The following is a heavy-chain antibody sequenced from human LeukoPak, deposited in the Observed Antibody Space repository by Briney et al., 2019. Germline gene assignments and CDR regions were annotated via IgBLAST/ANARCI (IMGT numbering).Heavy chain of an antibody. Sequence: SVTVSCTASGGTFSSYAISWVRQAPGQGLEWMGGIIPIFGTANYAQKFQGRVMITADESTSAAYMEMSSLRSEDTAVYYCARVDTAMGYYYYGMDVWGKGTTVTVSS. CDR2: IIPIFGTA. CDR1: GGTFSSYA. D-gene: IGHD5-18*01. J-gene: IGHJ6*04. V-gene: IGHV1-69*01. CDR3: ARVDTAMGYYYYGMDV.